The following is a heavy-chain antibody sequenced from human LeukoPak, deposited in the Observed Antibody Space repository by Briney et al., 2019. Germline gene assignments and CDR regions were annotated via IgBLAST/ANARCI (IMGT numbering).Heavy chain of an antibody. CDR3: ARAWAIAAAGTTKYYFDY. D-gene: IGHD6-13*01. J-gene: IGHJ4*02. CDR1: GGSFSGYY. CDR2: INHSGGT. Sequence: SETLSLTCAVYGGSFSGYYWSWIRQPPGKGLEWIGEINHSGGTNYNPSLKSRVTISVDTSKNQFSLKLSSVTAADTAVYYCARAWAIAAAGTTKYYFDYWGQGTLVTVFS. V-gene: IGHV4-34*01.